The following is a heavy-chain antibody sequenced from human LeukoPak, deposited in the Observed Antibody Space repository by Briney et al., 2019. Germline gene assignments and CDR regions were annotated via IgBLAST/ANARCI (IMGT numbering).Heavy chain of an antibody. CDR1: GFTFSNSG. Sequence: GGSLRLSCAVSGFTFSNSGMHWVRQAPGKGLEWVAVIWYDGTNKYYADSVKGRFTVSRHNSKNTQYLQMNSLRAEDTAVYYCARERGYSNEYHFDYWGRGTLVTVSS. D-gene: IGHD4-11*01. V-gene: IGHV3-33*01. CDR3: ARERGYSNEYHFDY. CDR2: IWYDGTNK. J-gene: IGHJ4*02.